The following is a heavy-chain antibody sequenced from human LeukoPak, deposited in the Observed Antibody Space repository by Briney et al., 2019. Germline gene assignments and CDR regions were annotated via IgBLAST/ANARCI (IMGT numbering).Heavy chain of an antibody. CDR1: GVYW. V-gene: IGHV3-7*01. D-gene: IGHD2-8*02. J-gene: IGHJ4*02. Sequence: PGGSLRLSCAVSGVYWMSWVRQAPGKGLEWVANINQDVSVIYYVDSVKDRFTISRDNAKNSLYLQMNSLRAEDTGVYYCAASSGAPGNMWGQGTLVTVSS. CDR2: INQDVSVI. CDR3: AASSGAPGNM.